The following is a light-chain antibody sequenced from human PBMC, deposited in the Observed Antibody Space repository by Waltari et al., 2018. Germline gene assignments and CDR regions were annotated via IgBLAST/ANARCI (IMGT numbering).Light chain of an antibody. CDR3: ATWDDSLSINWV. J-gene: IGLJ3*02. CDR2: RNN. Sequence: QSVLTQPPSASGTHGQRVTVSCSGSSSNIGSNYVYWYQLLPGTAPKLLIYRNNQRPSGVPDRFSGSKSGTSASLAISGLRSEDEADYYCATWDDSLSINWVFGGGTKVTVL. V-gene: IGLV1-47*01. CDR1: SSNIGSNY.